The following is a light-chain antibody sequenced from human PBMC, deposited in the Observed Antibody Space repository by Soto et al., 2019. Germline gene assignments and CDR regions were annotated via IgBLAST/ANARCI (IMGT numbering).Light chain of an antibody. J-gene: IGKJ4*01. CDR3: QQGYSTPPT. CDR2: AAS. CDR1: QSISNY. V-gene: IGKV1-39*01. Sequence: DIQMTQSPSSLSASVGDRVTITCRASQSISNYLNCYQQKPGKAPQFMIYAASSLQSGVPARFSGSGSGTDFTLTISSLQPEDFATYYCQQGYSTPPTFGGGTNVEIK.